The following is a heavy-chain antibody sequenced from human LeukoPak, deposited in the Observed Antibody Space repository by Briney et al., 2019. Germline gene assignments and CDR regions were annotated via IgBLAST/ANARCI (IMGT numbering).Heavy chain of an antibody. V-gene: IGHV3-72*01. D-gene: IGHD3-10*01. CDR1: GFTFSDHF. CDR2: SGSKGNSYIT. CDR3: ASTGWVRGFDY. Sequence: GGSLRLSCAASGFTFSDHFMDWVRQAPGKRLEWVGRSGSKGNSYITEYAASVEGRFTISRDDSKKSLYLQMNSLKTEDTAVYYCASTGWVRGFDYWGQGTPVAVSS. J-gene: IGHJ4*02.